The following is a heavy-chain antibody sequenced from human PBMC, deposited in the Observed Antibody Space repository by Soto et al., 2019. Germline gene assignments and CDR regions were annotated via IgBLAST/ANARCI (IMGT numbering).Heavy chain of an antibody. CDR3: AKDLGVVAKTGGMDV. V-gene: IGHV3-30*18. J-gene: IGHJ6*02. CDR2: ISYDGSNK. D-gene: IGHD3-22*01. Sequence: SLRLSCAASGFTFSSYGMHWFRQAPGKGLEWVAVISYDGSNKYYADSVKGRFTISRDNSKNTLYLQMNSLRAEDTAVYYCAKDLGVVAKTGGMDVWGQGTTVTVSS. CDR1: GFTFSSYG.